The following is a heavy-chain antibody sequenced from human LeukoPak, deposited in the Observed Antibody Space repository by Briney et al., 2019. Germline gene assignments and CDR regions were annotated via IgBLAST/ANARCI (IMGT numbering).Heavy chain of an antibody. CDR3: ARAGYSGSSFDY. D-gene: IGHD1-26*01. Sequence: SVKVSCKASGGTFSSYTISWVRQAPGQGLEWMGRIIPILGIANYAQKFQGRVTITADKSTSTAYMELSSLRSEDTAVYYCARAGYSGSSFDYWGQGALVTVSS. CDR2: IIPILGIA. J-gene: IGHJ4*02. CDR1: GGTFSSYT. V-gene: IGHV1-69*02.